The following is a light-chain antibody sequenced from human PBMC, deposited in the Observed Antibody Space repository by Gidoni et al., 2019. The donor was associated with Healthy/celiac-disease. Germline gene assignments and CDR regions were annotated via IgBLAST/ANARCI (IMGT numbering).Light chain of an antibody. Sequence: QSALTQPASVSGSPGQSITIPCTGTSSDVGGYNYVSWYQQHPGKAPKLMIYDVSNRPSGVSNRFSGSKSGNTASLTISGLQAEDEADYYCSSYTSSSTQAFGTGTKVTVL. CDR3: SSYTSSSTQA. CDR2: DVS. CDR1: SSDVGGYNY. V-gene: IGLV2-14*01. J-gene: IGLJ1*01.